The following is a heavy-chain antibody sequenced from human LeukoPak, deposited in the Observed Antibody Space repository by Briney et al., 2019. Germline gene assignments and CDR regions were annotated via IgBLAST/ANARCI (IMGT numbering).Heavy chain of an antibody. V-gene: IGHV3-69-1*02. J-gene: IGHJ4*02. CDR2: IGSNENR. D-gene: IGHD3-9*01. Sequence: GGSLRLSCTASGFTFSGNAMGRVRQAPGKGLEWVSGIGSNENRLYADSVQGRFTVSRDNDKNLIFLQMSSLRAGDTAIYYCARGVVSGYNVLTGYFRAFDYWGQGALVTVSS. CDR1: GFTFSGNA. CDR3: ARGVVSGYNVLTGYFRAFDY.